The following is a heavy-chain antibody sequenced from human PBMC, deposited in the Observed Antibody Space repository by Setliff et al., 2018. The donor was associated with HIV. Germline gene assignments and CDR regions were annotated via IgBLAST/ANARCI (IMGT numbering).Heavy chain of an antibody. J-gene: IGHJ3*02. CDR2: IYTNGYT. V-gene: IGHV4-61*09. D-gene: IGHD1-1*01. CDR3: RVWILRDTSDI. Sequence: SETLSLTCSVSGGSISSGSYYWTWIRQPAGKGPEWIGHIYTNGYTNYNPSLKSRVTISVDTSKNQFSLKLLSVTAADTAVYYCRVWILRDTSDIWGQGTVVTVSS. CDR1: GGSISSGSYY.